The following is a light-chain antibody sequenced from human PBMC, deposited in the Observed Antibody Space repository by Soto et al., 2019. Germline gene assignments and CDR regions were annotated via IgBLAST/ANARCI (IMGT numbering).Light chain of an antibody. CDR1: SSDVGSYNL. CDR3: CSYAGSSTYV. Sequence: QSALTQPASVSGSPGQSITISCTGTSSDVGSYNLVSWYQQHPGKAPKLMLYEGSKRPSGVSNRFSGSKPGSTASLTISGLQAEDESDYYCCSYAGSSTYVFGTGTKVTVL. V-gene: IGLV2-23*01. J-gene: IGLJ1*01. CDR2: EGS.